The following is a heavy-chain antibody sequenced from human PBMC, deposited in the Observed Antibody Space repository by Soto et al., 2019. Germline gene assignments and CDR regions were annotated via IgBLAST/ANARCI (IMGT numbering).Heavy chain of an antibody. CDR3: ARDGEYSYGSDYYFDY. CDR2: IYYSGST. J-gene: IGHJ4*02. D-gene: IGHD5-18*01. CDR1: GGSISSSSYY. Sequence: SGTLSLTCTVCGGSISSSSYYWSWIRQPPGKGLEWIGYIYYSGSTNYNPSLKSRVTISVDTSKNQFSLKLSSVTAADTAVYYCARDGEYSYGSDYYFDYWGQGTLVTVSS. V-gene: IGHV4-61*01.